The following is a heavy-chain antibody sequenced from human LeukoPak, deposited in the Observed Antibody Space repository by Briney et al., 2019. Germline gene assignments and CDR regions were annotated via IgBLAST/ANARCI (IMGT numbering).Heavy chain of an antibody. V-gene: IGHV4-59*08. D-gene: IGHD3-22*01. Sequence: PSETLSLTCTVSGGSISSYYWSWIRQPPGKGLEWIGYIYYSGSTNYNPSLKSRVTISVDTSKNQFSLKLSSVTAADTAVYYCARHRHYYDSSGRYFDLWGRGTLVTVSS. CDR2: IYYSGST. CDR3: ARHRHYYDSSGRYFDL. CDR1: GGSISSYY. J-gene: IGHJ2*01.